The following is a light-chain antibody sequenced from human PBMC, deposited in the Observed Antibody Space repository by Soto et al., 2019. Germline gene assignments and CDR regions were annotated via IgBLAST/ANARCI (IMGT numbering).Light chain of an antibody. Sequence: ESVLTQSPATLSSFPGDSVTLSCRASQAVNTRLAWYQHKPGQAPRLLIYGASTRATGIPARFSGSGSGTEFTLTIRSLQSEDFAVYYCQQYNNWPLTFGGGTKVDI. J-gene: IGKJ4*01. CDR1: QAVNTR. V-gene: IGKV3-15*01. CDR3: QQYNNWPLT. CDR2: GAS.